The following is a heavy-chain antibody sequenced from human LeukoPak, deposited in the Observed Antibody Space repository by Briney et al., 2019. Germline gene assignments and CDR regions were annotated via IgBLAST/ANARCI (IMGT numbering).Heavy chain of an antibody. CDR3: ARVVDSTRAFHI. J-gene: IGHJ3*02. Sequence: PGGSLRLSCAASGFTVSNNSMSWVRQAPGQGLEWVSLISGGGGTYYEASVKGRFTISRGNSENSLCLQMNSLRPEDTAAYYCARVVDSTRAFHIWGQGTLVIVSS. D-gene: IGHD2-21*01. CDR2: ISGGGGT. V-gene: IGHV3-66*01. CDR1: GFTVSNNS.